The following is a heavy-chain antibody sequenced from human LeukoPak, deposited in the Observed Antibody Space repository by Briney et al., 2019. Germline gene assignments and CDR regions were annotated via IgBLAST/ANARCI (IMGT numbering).Heavy chain of an antibody. V-gene: IGHV1-2*06. CDR1: GYTFTDSY. D-gene: IGHD3-22*01. Sequence: ASVKVSCKTSGYTFTDSYIHWVRQAPGQGLEWMGRINPNSGDPNYPQKLQGRVTMTTDTSTSTAYMELRSLRSDDTAVYYCARDYKSYYYDSSGYYYHLVDCGYWGQGTLVTVSS. CDR3: ARDYKSYYYDSSGYYYHLVDCGY. J-gene: IGHJ4*02. CDR2: INPNSGDP.